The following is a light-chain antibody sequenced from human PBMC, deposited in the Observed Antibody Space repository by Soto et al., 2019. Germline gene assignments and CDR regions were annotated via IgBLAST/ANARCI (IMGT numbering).Light chain of an antibody. V-gene: IGKV3-11*01. Sequence: EIVLTQSPATLSLSPGERATLSCRASQSVSSYLAWYQQKPGQAPRLLIYDASNRATGIPARFSGSGSGTDFTLTISSREPEDFAVYYCQQRSNRPITFGQGTRLEIK. J-gene: IGKJ5*01. CDR1: QSVSSY. CDR2: DAS. CDR3: QQRSNRPIT.